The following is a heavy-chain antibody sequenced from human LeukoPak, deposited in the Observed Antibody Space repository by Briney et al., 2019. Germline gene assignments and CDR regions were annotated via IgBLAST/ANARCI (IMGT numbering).Heavy chain of an antibody. CDR3: ARYIVSYPHDAFDI. D-gene: IGHD1-26*01. Sequence: SETLSLTCTVSGGSISSYYWSWIRQPPGKGLEWIGFIYYTGSTNYNPSLKSRVTISVDTSKNQFSLKLSSVTAADTAFYYCARYIVSYPHDAFDIWGQGTMVTVSS. CDR1: GGSISSYY. CDR2: IYYTGST. V-gene: IGHV4-59*01. J-gene: IGHJ3*02.